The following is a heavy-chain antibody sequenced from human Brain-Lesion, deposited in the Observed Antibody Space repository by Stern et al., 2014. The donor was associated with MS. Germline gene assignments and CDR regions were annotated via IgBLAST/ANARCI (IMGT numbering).Heavy chain of an antibody. J-gene: IGHJ4*02. V-gene: IGHV5-51*03. D-gene: IGHD5-12*01. CDR1: GYLFDDYW. CDR3: ARSPATPSGYDRFDY. Sequence: VQLGQSGAEVKKPGESLKISCEASGYLFDDYWIGWVRPMSGRGLELVAIIFPRDSNTRYSPSVQGQVTISADKSISTAYLQGSSLKPADPAMYSCARSPATPSGYDRFDYWGQGALVTVSS. CDR2: IFPRDSNT.